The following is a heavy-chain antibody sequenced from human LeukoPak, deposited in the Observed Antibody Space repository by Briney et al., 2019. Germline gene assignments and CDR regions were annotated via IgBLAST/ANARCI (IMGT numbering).Heavy chain of an antibody. CDR2: ISSISSYI. V-gene: IGHV3-21*01. Sequence: GGSLRLSCAASGVAFNNAWMSWVRQAPGKGLEGVSSISSISSYIYYADSVKGRFTISRDNTKNSLYLQMNSLRVEDTAVYYCARGDIVVVPAATDYWGQGALVTVSS. CDR1: GVAFNNAW. D-gene: IGHD2-2*01. CDR3: ARGDIVVVPAATDY. J-gene: IGHJ4*02.